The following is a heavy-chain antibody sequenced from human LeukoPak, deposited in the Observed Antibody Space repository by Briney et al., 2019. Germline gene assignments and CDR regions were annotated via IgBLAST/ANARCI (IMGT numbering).Heavy chain of an antibody. CDR3: ARHSVNYAGWFDP. CDR2: IYYSGST. J-gene: IGHJ5*02. Sequence: SETLSLTCTVSGGSISSYYWSWIRQPPGKGLEWIGYIYYSGSTYYNPSLKSRVTISVDTSKNQFSLKLSSVTAADTTVYYCARHSVNYAGWFDPWGQGTLVTVSS. CDR1: GGSISSYY. D-gene: IGHD1-7*01. V-gene: IGHV4-59*04.